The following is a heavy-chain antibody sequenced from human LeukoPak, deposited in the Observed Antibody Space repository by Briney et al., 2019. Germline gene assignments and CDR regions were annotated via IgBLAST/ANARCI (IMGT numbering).Heavy chain of an antibody. V-gene: IGHV3-66*01. Sequence: SGGSLRLSCAASGFTVSSNYMSWVRQAPGKGLEWVSAIDSGAGRYYADSVKGRFTISRDNSKNTLYLQMKSLRAEDTAVYYCARSGWFDPWGQGTLVTVSS. CDR2: IDSGAGR. CDR3: ARSGWFDP. D-gene: IGHD3-10*01. J-gene: IGHJ5*02. CDR1: GFTVSSNY.